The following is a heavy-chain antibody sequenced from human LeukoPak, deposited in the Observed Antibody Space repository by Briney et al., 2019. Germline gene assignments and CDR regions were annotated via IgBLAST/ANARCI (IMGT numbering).Heavy chain of an antibody. CDR3: AKSRTKYGDSLVDY. V-gene: IGHV3-23*01. J-gene: IGHJ4*02. D-gene: IGHD4-17*01. CDR2: ISGSSGST. CDR1: GFTFTSFG. Sequence: GGSLRLSCAASGFTFTSFGMTWVRQPPGKGLEWVSSISGSSGSTHYADSVKGRFTISRDNSKNTLYLQMNSLGSEDTAVYYCAKSRTKYGDSLVDYWGQGTLVTVSS.